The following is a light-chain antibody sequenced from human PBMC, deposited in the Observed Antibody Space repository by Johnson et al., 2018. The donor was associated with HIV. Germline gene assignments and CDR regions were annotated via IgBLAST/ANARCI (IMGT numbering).Light chain of an antibody. J-gene: IGLJ1*01. CDR3: GNWETSLIAYV. CDR1: SSNIGNNY. V-gene: IGLV1-51*01. Sequence: AVLTQPPTVSAAPGQKVTISCSGSSSNIGNNYVSWYQQLPGTAPKLFIFDNNKRPSGIPDRFSGSKSGTSATLGITGLQTGDEADYYCGNWETSLIAYVFGTGTNVTVL. CDR2: DNN.